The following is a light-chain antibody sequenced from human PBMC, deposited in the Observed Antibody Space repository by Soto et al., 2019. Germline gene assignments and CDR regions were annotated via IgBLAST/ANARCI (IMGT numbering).Light chain of an antibody. J-gene: IGKJ1*01. CDR1: QSISSW. V-gene: IGKV1-5*03. Sequence: IPMTQSPSTLSASLGARVTITCRASQSISSWLAWYQQKPGKAPKLLIYKASSLESGVPSRFSGSGSGTEFTLTISSLQPDDFATYYCQQYNSYSQAFGQGTKVDIK. CDR2: KAS. CDR3: QQYNSYSQA.